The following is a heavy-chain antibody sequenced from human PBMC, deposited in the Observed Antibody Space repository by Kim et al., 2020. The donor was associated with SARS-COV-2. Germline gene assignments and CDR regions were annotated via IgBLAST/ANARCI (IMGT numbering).Heavy chain of an antibody. CDR1: GFTFSIYS. Sequence: GGSLRLSCAASGFTFSIYSMNWVRQAPGKGLECLSYISSSSAIYYADSVKGRFTISRDNAKNSLYLQMNSLRDEDTAVYYCARFAPGYSGYGGFSYSSSWYFDYWGQGTLVTVSS. CDR2: ISSSSAI. D-gene: IGHD5-12*01. V-gene: IGHV3-48*02. J-gene: IGHJ4*02. CDR3: ARFAPGYSGYGGFSYSSSWYFDY.